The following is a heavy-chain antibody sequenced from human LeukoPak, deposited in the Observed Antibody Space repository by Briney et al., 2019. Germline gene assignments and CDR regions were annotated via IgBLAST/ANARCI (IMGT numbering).Heavy chain of an antibody. V-gene: IGHV4-61*01. CDR3: ARDMGAPDYGSYSVDY. CDR1: GGSFSSGSYY. J-gene: IGHJ4*02. Sequence: LETLSLTCTVSGGSFSSGSYYWSWIRQPPGRGLEWIAYIHYSGSAAYNPSLKSRVTISRDMSTNQFSLKMTSVTAADTAVYFCARDMGAPDYGSYSVDYWGQGTLVTVSS. CDR2: IHYSGSA. D-gene: IGHD4-23*01.